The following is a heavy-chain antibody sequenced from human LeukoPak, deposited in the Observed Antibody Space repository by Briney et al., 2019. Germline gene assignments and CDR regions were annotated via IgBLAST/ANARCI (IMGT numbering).Heavy chain of an antibody. V-gene: IGHV1-69*13. D-gene: IGHD3-10*01. CDR1: GGTFSSYA. CDR2: IIPLFGTA. CDR3: ARACYYGSGSYYNGNYFDY. Sequence: RASVTVSCTASGGTFSSYAISWVRQAPGQGLEWMGGIIPLFGTANYAQKFQGRVTITADESTSTAYMELSSLRSEDTAVYYCARACYYGSGSYYNGNYFDYWGQGTLVTVSS. J-gene: IGHJ4*02.